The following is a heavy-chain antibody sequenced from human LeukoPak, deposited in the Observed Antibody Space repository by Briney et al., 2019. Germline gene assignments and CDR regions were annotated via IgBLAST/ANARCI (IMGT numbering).Heavy chain of an antibody. J-gene: IGHJ2*01. CDR3: ARSIVVVTAISGSWYFDL. CDR2: IYYSGST. Sequence: NPSETLSLTCKASGGSINNYYWNWIRQSPGKGLEWIGYIYYSGSTNYNPSLKSRVTISVDTSKNQFSLKLSSVTAADTAVYYCARSIVVVTAISGSWYFDLWGRGTLVTVSS. CDR1: GGSINNYY. V-gene: IGHV4-59*01. D-gene: IGHD2-21*02.